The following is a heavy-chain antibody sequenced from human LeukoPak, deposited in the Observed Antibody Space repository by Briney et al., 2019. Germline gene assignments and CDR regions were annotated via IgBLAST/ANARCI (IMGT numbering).Heavy chain of an antibody. CDR1: GGSISSCY. J-gene: IGHJ4*02. CDR3: ARDGSGSPLYYFDY. CDR2: IYTGGST. D-gene: IGHD3-10*01. Sequence: SDTLSLTCTVSGGSISSCYWSWARQPAGKGLECSERIYTGGSTNSNPSLKGRVTMSVDTSKIQFALKLSSVTAADTAVYYCARDGSGSPLYYFDYWGQGTLVTVSS. V-gene: IGHV4-4*07.